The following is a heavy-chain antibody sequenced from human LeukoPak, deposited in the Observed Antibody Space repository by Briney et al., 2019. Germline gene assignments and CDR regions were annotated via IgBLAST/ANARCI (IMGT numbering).Heavy chain of an antibody. CDR2: IYSGGST. Sequence: GGSLRLSCAASGFTVSSNYMSWVRQAPGKGLEWVSVIYSGGSTYYADSVKGRFTISRDNSKNTLYLQMNSLRAEDTAVYYCARDRRSGSRAGFDYWGQGTLVTVSS. CDR1: GFTVSSNY. CDR3: ARDRRSGSRAGFDY. J-gene: IGHJ4*02. V-gene: IGHV3-66*02. D-gene: IGHD1-26*01.